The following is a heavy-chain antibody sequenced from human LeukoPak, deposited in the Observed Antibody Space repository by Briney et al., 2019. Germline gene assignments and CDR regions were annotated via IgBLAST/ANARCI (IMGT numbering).Heavy chain of an antibody. Sequence: SETLSLTCAVYGGSFSGYYWSWIRQPPGKGLEWIGEINHSGSTNYNPSLKSRVTISVDTSKNQFSLKLSSVTAANTAVYYCASLKDKKDYGDYDRYFDLWGRGTLVTVSS. J-gene: IGHJ2*01. V-gene: IGHV4-34*01. CDR3: ASLKDKKDYGDYDRYFDL. CDR1: GGSFSGYY. CDR2: INHSGST. D-gene: IGHD4-17*01.